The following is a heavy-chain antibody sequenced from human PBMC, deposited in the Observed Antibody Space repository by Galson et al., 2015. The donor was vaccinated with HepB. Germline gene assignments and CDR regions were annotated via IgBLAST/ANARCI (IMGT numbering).Heavy chain of an antibody. CDR3: ARVQGSGYYPFDF. J-gene: IGHJ4*02. V-gene: IGHV3-7*04. CDR2: MNEDGSDK. CDR1: GFTFSRYW. D-gene: IGHD3-22*01. Sequence: SLRLSCAASGFTFSRYWMSWVRQAPGKGLEWVANMNEDGSDKSYVDSVKGRFAISRDNAKNSLDLQMNSLRAEDTAVYYCARVQGSGYYPFDFWGQGNLVTVSS.